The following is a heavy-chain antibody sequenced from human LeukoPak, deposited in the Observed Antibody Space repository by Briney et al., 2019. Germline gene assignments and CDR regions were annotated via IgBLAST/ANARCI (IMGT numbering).Heavy chain of an antibody. CDR1: GFTFSSYG. Sequence: GGSLRLSCAASGFTFSSYGMHWVRHAPGKGLEWVAFIRYDGSNKYYADSVKGRFTISRDNSKNTLYLQMNSLRAEDTAVYYCAKEAYSSGWYWLDYWGQGTLVTVSS. CDR3: AKEAYSSGWYWLDY. D-gene: IGHD6-19*01. V-gene: IGHV3-30*02. CDR2: IRYDGSNK. J-gene: IGHJ4*02.